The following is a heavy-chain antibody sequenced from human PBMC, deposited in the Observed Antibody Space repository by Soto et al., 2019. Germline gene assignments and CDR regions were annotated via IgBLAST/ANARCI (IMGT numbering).Heavy chain of an antibody. V-gene: IGHV3-23*01. CDR2: ISADGAGT. J-gene: IGHJ4*02. Sequence: GGALRLSCSASGFTLNTYAMNWVRQAPGKGLEWVSAISADGAGTYYADSVKGRFTISRDNSKNTLSPQMNSLRAEDTAIFYCARISSSSCTDYWGQGTLVTVSS. CDR3: ARISSSSCTDY. CDR1: GFTLNTYA. D-gene: IGHD6-13*01.